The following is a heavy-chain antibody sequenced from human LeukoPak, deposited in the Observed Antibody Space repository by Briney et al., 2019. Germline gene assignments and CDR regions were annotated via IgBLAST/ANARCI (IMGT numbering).Heavy chain of an antibody. D-gene: IGHD3-22*01. Sequence: SETLSLTCTVSGGSISGYYWSWIRQPPGKGLEWIGNIYDTGITNYNPSLKSRVTISVDTSKNQFSLKLSSVTAADTAVYYCARSSGYYPPYFDYWGQGTLVTVSS. V-gene: IGHV4-59*13. CDR2: IYDTGIT. CDR3: ARSSGYYPPYFDY. CDR1: GGSISGYY. J-gene: IGHJ4*02.